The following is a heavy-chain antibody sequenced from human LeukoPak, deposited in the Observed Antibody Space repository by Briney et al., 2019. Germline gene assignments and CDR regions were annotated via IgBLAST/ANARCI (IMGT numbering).Heavy chain of an antibody. J-gene: IGHJ4*02. CDR3: ARVGSGLGF. D-gene: IGHD3-22*01. CDR2: IIPIFGTA. CDR1: GGTFSSYA. Sequence: ASVKVSCKASGGTFSSYAVSWVRQAPGQGLEWMGGIIPIFGTANYAQKLQGRVTMTTDTSTSAAYMELRSLRSDDTAVYYCARVGSGLGFWGQGTLVTVSS. V-gene: IGHV1-69*05.